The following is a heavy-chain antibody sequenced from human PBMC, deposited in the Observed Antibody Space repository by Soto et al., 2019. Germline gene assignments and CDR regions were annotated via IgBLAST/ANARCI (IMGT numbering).Heavy chain of an antibody. V-gene: IGHV3-30*18. D-gene: IGHD3-22*01. CDR2: ISYDGSNK. Sequence: QVQLVESGGGVVQPGRSLRLSCAASGFTFSSYGMHWVRQAPGKGLEWVAVISYDGSNKYYADSVKGRFTISRDNSKNTLYLQMNSLRAEDTAVYYCAKGDDSSGYYLDYWCQGTLVTVSS. CDR1: GFTFSSYG. CDR3: AKGDDSSGYYLDY. J-gene: IGHJ4*02.